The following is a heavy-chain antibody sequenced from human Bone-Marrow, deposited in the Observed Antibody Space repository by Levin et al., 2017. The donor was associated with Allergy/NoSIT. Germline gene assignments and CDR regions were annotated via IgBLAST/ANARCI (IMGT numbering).Heavy chain of an antibody. V-gene: IGHV4-61*02. CDR2: IYTTGST. Sequence: PSETLSLTCSVSGGSISSGRYYFTWVRQSAGKGLEWIGRIYTTGSTNYNSSLESRVTISRDTFKKEVYLTLSSVTAADTSVYYCARDRLASLYYYSMDVWGRGTTVIVSS. J-gene: IGHJ6*03. CDR3: ARDRLASLYYYSMDV. CDR1: GGSISSGRYY.